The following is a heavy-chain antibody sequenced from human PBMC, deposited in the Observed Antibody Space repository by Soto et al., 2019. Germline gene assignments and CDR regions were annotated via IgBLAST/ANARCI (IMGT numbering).Heavy chain of an antibody. CDR1: GFTVSSKY. CDR2: IYSGGST. J-gene: IGHJ4*02. V-gene: IGHV3-66*01. CDR3: ARGPYSSGWADFDY. Sequence: EVQLVESGGGLVQPGGSLRLSCAASGFTVSSKYMSWVRQAPGKGLEWGSVIYSGGSTYYADSVKGRFTISRDNSKNTLYLKMNSVRAEDTAVYYCARGPYSSGWADFDYWGLGTLVTVSS. D-gene: IGHD6-19*01.